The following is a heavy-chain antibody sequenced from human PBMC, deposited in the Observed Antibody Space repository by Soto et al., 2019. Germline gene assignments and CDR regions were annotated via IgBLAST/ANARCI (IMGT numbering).Heavy chain of an antibody. D-gene: IGHD3-22*01. V-gene: IGHV4-4*02. Sequence: QVQLQESGPGLVKPSGTLSLTCAVSGGSISSSNWWSWVRQPPGKGLEWIGEIYHSGSTNYNPSLKSRVTISVDKSKNQFSLKMSSVTAADTDVYYCARDKPNYYDSSGYGNAFDIWGQGTMVTVSS. CDR2: IYHSGST. CDR1: GGSISSSNW. CDR3: ARDKPNYYDSSGYGNAFDI. J-gene: IGHJ3*02.